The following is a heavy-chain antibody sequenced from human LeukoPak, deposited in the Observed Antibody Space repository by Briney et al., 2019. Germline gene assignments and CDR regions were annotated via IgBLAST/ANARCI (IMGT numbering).Heavy chain of an antibody. CDR2: IKQDGSEK. V-gene: IGHV3-7*01. D-gene: IGHD3-16*02. CDR1: GFTFSGYW. CDR3: ARVYRHIPIDN. Sequence: GGSLRLSCAASGFTFSGYWMSWVRQAPGKGLEWVANIKQDGSEKYYVDSVKGRFTISRDNAKNSLYLEMNSLRAEDAALYYCARVYRHIPIDNWGQGTLVTVSS. J-gene: IGHJ4*02.